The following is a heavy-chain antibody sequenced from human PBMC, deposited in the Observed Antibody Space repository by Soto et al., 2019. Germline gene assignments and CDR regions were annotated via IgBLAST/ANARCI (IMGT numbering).Heavy chain of an antibody. CDR1: GYTLTELS. CDR3: ATDVPYYDILTGTFGMDV. CDR2: FDPEDGET. V-gene: IGHV1-24*01. Sequence: SSVKVSCKVSGYTLTELSMHWVRQAPGKGLEWMGGFDPEDGETIYAQKFQGRVTMTEDTSTDTAYMELSSLRSEDTAVYYCATDVPYYDILTGTFGMDVWGQGTTVTVSS. D-gene: IGHD3-9*01. J-gene: IGHJ6*02.